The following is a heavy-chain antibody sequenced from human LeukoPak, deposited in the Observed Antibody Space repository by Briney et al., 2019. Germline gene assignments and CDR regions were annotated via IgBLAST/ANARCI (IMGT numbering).Heavy chain of an antibody. V-gene: IGHV3-48*02. J-gene: IGHJ4*02. D-gene: IGHD1-1*01. CDR3: ARAGLTTYPPNFDY. CDR1: GFTFSSYC. Sequence: GGSLRLSCAASGFTFSSYCMNWVRQAPGKGLEWVSYISSSSSTIYYTDSVKGRFTISRDNAKNSLFLQMNSLRDEDTAVYYSARAGLTTYPPNFDYWGQGTLVTVSS. CDR2: ISSSSSTI.